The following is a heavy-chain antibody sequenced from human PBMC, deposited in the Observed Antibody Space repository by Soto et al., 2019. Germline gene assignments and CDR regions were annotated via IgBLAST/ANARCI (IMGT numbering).Heavy chain of an antibody. J-gene: IGHJ6*02. Sequence: GGSLRLSCAASGFTFSSYGMHWVRQAPGKGLEWVAVIWYDGSNKYYADPVKGRFTISRDNSKNTLYLQMNSLRAEDTAVYYCARVGLDYYDSSGYLNYYYYGMDVWGQGTTVTVSS. V-gene: IGHV3-33*01. D-gene: IGHD3-22*01. CDR1: GFTFSSYG. CDR2: IWYDGSNK. CDR3: ARVGLDYYDSSGYLNYYYYGMDV.